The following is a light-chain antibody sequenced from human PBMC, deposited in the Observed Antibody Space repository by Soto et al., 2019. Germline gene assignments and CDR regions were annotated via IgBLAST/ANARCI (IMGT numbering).Light chain of an antibody. CDR3: MQALQTPIT. CDR2: LGS. Sequence: DIVMTQSPLSLPVTPGESASISCRSSQSLLHSNGYDYLDWYLQKPGQSPQLLIYLGSNRASGVPDRFSGSGSGTDFTLRISRMEAEDVGVYYCMQALQTPITFGQGTRLEIK. J-gene: IGKJ5*01. V-gene: IGKV2-28*01. CDR1: QSLLHSNGYDY.